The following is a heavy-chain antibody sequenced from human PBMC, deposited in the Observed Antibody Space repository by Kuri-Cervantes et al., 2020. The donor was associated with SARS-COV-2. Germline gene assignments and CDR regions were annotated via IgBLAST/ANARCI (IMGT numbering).Heavy chain of an antibody. CDR2: INPKTGGA. CDR1: GYTFSDYY. J-gene: IGHJ3*02. CDR3: ARVVVVLGSDAFDI. D-gene: IGHD2-15*01. Sequence: ASVKVSCKASGYTFSDYYIHWVRQAPGQGLEWMGWINPKTGGAKYAQKFQGRVTMTRDTSTSTAYMELRSLRSDDTAVYYCARVVVVLGSDAFDIWGQGTMVTVSS. V-gene: IGHV1-2*02.